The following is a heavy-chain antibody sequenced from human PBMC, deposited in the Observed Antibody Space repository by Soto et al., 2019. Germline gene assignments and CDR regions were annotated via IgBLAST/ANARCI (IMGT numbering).Heavy chain of an antibody. V-gene: IGHV4-39*01. CDR2: IYYSGTT. J-gene: IGHJ4*02. CDR3: ARRSTISRGFDY. Sequence: QLRLRESGPGLVKPSETLSLTCTVSGGSIISNNHYWGWIRQPPGKGLEWIGNIYYSGTTYYNPSLKSRVTMSVDTSKGQFSLKLSSMTVADTAVYFCARRSTISRGFDYWGQGTLVTVSS. CDR1: GGSIISNNHY. D-gene: IGHD3-9*01.